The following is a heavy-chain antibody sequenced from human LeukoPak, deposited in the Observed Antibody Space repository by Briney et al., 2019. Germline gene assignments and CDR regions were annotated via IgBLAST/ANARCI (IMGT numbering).Heavy chain of an antibody. CDR2: ISGSGGST. V-gene: IGHV3-23*01. CDR3: AKDGDIVVVPAAIGWHYMDV. Sequence: GGSLRLSCAASGFYFSSYAMSWVRQAPGKGLEWVSAISGSGGSTYYADSVKGRFTISRDNSKNTLYLQMNSLRAEDTAVYYCAKDGDIVVVPAAIGWHYMDVWGKGTTVTVSS. CDR1: GFYFSSYA. D-gene: IGHD2-2*01. J-gene: IGHJ6*03.